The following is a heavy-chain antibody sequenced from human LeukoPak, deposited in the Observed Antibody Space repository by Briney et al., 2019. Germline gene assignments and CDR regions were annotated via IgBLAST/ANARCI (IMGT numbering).Heavy chain of an antibody. CDR2: IYSGGST. CDR1: GFTFSSYA. V-gene: IGHV3-66*01. CDR3: ARDSRELLTPYFDY. Sequence: GGSLRLSCAASGFTFSSYAMSWVRQAPGKGLEWVSVIYSGGSTYYADSVKGRFTISRDNSKNTLYLQMNSLRAEDTAVYYCARDSRELLTPYFDYWGQGTLVTVSS. J-gene: IGHJ4*02. D-gene: IGHD1-26*01.